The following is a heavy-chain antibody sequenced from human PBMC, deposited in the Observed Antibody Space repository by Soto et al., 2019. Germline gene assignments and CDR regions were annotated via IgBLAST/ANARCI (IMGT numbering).Heavy chain of an antibody. V-gene: IGHV3-7*04. J-gene: IGHJ4*02. CDR3: SRNYYGPGPD. Sequence: EVQLVESGGGLVQPGGSLRLSCVASGLTLSRYWMSWVRQAPGKGLEWVANIKEDGGKTYYVDSVKGRFTISRDNAKNSVYLQINSRRVEDTPVYYCSRNYYGPGPDWGQGTLVIV. D-gene: IGHD3-22*01. CDR2: IKEDGGKT. CDR1: GLTLSRYW.